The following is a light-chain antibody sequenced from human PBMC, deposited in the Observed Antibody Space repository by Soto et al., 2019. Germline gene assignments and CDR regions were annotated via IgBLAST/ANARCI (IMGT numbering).Light chain of an antibody. CDR1: QSVSSSY. V-gene: IGKV3-20*01. J-gene: IGKJ1*01. CDR2: GAS. Sequence: EIVLTQSPGTLSLSPGERATLSCRASQSVSSSYLAWYQQKPGQAPRLLIYGASSRATGIPDRFSGSGSGTYFTLTISRVEPEDFAVYYCQLYGSSPWTFGQGTKVEIK. CDR3: QLYGSSPWT.